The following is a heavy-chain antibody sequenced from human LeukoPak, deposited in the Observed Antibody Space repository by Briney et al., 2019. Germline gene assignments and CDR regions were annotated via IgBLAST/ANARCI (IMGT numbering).Heavy chain of an antibody. CDR1: GFTFSSYA. CDR3: AKVGFGETYCFDY. Sequence: PGGSLRLSCAASGFTFSSYAMHWVRQAPGKGLEWVAVISYDGSNKYYADSVKGRFTISRDNSKNTLYLQMNSLRAEDTAVYYCAKVGFGETYCFDYWGQGTLVTVSS. D-gene: IGHD4-17*01. V-gene: IGHV3-30-3*01. CDR2: ISYDGSNK. J-gene: IGHJ4*02.